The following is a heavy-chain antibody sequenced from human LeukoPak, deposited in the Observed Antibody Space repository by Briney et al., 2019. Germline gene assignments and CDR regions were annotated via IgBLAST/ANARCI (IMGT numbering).Heavy chain of an antibody. CDR3: ARASSGWHLYYYYYMDV. CDR1: GGSFSGYY. Sequence: SETLSLTCAVYGGSFSGYYWSWIRQPPGKGLEWIGEINHSGSTNYNPSLKSRVTISVDTSKNQFSLKLSSVTAADTAVYYCARASSGWHLYYYYYMDVWGKGTTVTVSS. CDR2: INHSGST. D-gene: IGHD6-19*01. V-gene: IGHV4-34*01. J-gene: IGHJ6*03.